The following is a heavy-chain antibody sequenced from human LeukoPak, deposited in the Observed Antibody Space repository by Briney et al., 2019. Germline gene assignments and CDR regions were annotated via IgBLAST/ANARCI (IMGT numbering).Heavy chain of an antibody. V-gene: IGHV1-69*02. J-gene: IGHJ3*02. CDR3: ATSPGGIVSAFDI. D-gene: IGHD2-2*01. CDR1: GGTFSSYT. CDR2: IIPILGIA. Sequence: SVKVSCKASGGTFSSYTISWVRQAPGQGLEWMGRIIPILGIANYAQKFQARVTITAVKSTSTAYMELSSLRSEDTAVYYCATSPGGIVSAFDIWGQGTMVTVSS.